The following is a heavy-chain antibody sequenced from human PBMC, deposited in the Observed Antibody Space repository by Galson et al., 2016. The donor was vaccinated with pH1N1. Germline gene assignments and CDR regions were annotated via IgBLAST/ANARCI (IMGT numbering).Heavy chain of an antibody. CDR3: ARELSCYPPRFYYYGMDV. CDR1: GCTFSDYY. CDR2: INPSGSTI. J-gene: IGHJ6*02. D-gene: IGHD5-12*01. Sequence: FTCAGYGCTFSDYYMSWIRQAPGKGLEWVSYINPSGSTIYYADSVKGRFTISRDNAKNSLYLQMNSLRSEDTAVYYCARELSCYPPRFYYYGMDVWGQGTTVTVSS. V-gene: IGHV3-11*04.